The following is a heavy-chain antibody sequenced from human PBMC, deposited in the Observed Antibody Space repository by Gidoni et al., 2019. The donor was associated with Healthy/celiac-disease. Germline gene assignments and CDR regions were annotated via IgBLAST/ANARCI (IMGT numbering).Heavy chain of an antibody. CDR2: IYYSGST. Sequence: QLQLQESGPGLVKPSETLSLTCTVSGGSISSSSYYWGWIRQPPGKGLEWFGSIYYSGSTYYNPSLKSRVTISVDTSKNQFSLKLSSVTAADTAVYYCARDFGGPQYYYYGMDVWGQGTTVTVSS. CDR3: ARDFGGPQYYYYGMDV. CDR1: GGSISSSSYY. D-gene: IGHD2-15*01. V-gene: IGHV4-39*07. J-gene: IGHJ6*02.